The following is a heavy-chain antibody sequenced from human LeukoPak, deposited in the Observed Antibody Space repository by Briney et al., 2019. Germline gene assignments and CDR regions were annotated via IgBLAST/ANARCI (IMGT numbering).Heavy chain of an antibody. V-gene: IGHV3-21*01. Sequence: GGSLRLSCAASGFTFTSYGMHWVRQAPGKGLEWVSSISTSGDYMYYADSVKGRFTISRDNADNSLYLQMNSLRAEDTAVYYCARVSYQGAVASFLFEIWGQGTMVTVSS. CDR1: GFTFTSYG. CDR2: ISTSGDYM. CDR3: ARVSYQGAVASFLFEI. J-gene: IGHJ3*02. D-gene: IGHD1-26*01.